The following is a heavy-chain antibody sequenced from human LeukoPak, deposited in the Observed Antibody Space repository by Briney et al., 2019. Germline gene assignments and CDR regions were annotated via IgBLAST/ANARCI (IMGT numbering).Heavy chain of an antibody. V-gene: IGHV3-11*01. CDR1: GFSFSDHY. CDR3: ARDLRDYGSGTGGFDY. CDR2: ISSSGSTI. D-gene: IGHD3-10*01. Sequence: GGSLRLSCAASGFSFSDHYMSWIRQAPGKGLEWVSYISSSGSTIYYGDSVKGRFTISRDNAKNSLYLQMNSLRAEDTAVYYCARDLRDYGSGTGGFDYWGQGTLVTVSS. J-gene: IGHJ4*02.